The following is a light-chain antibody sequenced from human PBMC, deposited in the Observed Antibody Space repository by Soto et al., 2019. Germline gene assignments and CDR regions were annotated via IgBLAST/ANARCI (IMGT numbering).Light chain of an antibody. V-gene: IGLV2-14*01. CDR3: NSWTTSTPMK. CDR1: SSDVGAYNY. J-gene: IGLJ2*01. CDR2: DVN. Sequence: QSVLTQPASVSGSPGQSITISCTGTSSDVGAYNYVSWYQQHPGKAPKLMIYDVNIRPSGVFNRFSGSKSGNTASLTISGLQAEDEADYYSNSWTTSTPMKFGGGNKVTVL.